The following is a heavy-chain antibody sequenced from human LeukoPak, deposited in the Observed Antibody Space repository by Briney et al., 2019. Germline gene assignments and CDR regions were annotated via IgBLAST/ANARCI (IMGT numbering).Heavy chain of an antibody. J-gene: IGHJ4*02. CDR1: GGSISSGGYY. CDR2: IYHSGST. V-gene: IGHV4-30-2*01. Sequence: SQTLSLTCTVSGGSISSGGYYWSWIRQPPGKGLEWIGYIYHSGSTYYNPSLKSRVTMSVDTSKNQFSLKLSSVTAADTAVYYCARSYPSGWYYFDYWGQGTLVTVSS. CDR3: ARSYPSGWYYFDY. D-gene: IGHD6-19*01.